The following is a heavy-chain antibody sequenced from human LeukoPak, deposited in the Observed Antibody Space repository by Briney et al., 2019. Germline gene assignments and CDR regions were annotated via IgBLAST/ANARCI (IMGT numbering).Heavy chain of an antibody. CDR1: GYTFTSYD. Sequence: GASVKASCKASGYTFTSYDINWVRQATGQGLEWMGWMNPNSGNTGYAQKLQGRVTMTTDTSTSTAYMELRSLRSDDTAVYYCARGYSGSYPHDAFDIWGQGTMVTVSS. V-gene: IGHV1-8*01. CDR3: ARGYSGSYPHDAFDI. D-gene: IGHD1-26*01. J-gene: IGHJ3*02. CDR2: MNPNSGNT.